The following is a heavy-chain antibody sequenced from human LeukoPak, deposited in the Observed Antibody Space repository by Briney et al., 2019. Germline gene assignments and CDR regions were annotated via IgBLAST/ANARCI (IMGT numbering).Heavy chain of an antibody. Sequence: KPSETLSLTCTVSGGSISSRSYYWGWIRQPPGKGLEWIGSMYYSGNTYYNPSLKSRVTISVDTSKNQFSLKLSSVTAADTAVYYCARKVRPDYSRFDYWGQGTLVTVPS. V-gene: IGHV4-39*01. J-gene: IGHJ4*02. D-gene: IGHD4/OR15-4a*01. CDR1: GGSISSRSYY. CDR2: MYYSGNT. CDR3: ARKVRPDYSRFDY.